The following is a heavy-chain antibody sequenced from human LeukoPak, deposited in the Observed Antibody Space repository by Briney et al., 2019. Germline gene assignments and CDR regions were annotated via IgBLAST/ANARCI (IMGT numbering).Heavy chain of an antibody. Sequence: GRSLRLSCAASGFPFSSYGMHWVRQAPGKGLEWVAVIWYDGSNKYYADSVKGRFTISRDNSKNTLYLQMNSLRAEDTAVYYCARVSGSSSWYYYYYYYGMDVWGQGTTVTVSS. CDR2: IWYDGSNK. D-gene: IGHD6-13*01. CDR3: ARVSGSSSWYYYYYYYGMDV. J-gene: IGHJ6*02. CDR1: GFPFSSYG. V-gene: IGHV3-33*01.